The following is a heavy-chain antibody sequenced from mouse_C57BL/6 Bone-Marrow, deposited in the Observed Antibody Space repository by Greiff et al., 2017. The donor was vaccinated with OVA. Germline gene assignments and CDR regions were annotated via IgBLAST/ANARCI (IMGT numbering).Heavy chain of an antibody. J-gene: IGHJ1*03. D-gene: IGHD1-1*01. V-gene: IGHV8-11*01. CDR2: IWWNDNK. CDR1: GFSLSTSGMG. Sequence: QVTLKESGPGILQPSQTLSLTCSFSGFSLSTSGMGVGWIHQPSGNGLEWLAHIWWNDNKYYNTALKSRLTISKDTSNNQVFLKIASVDTADTATYYCARIHYYGSSFWYFDVWGTGTTVTVSS. CDR3: ARIHYYGSSFWYFDV.